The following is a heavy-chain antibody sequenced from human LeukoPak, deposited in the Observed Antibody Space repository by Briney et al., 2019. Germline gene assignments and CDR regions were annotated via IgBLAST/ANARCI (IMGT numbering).Heavy chain of an antibody. D-gene: IGHD6-19*01. V-gene: IGHV3-23*01. J-gene: IGHJ4*02. Sequence: PGGSLRLYCAASGFTFSSYAMSWVRQAPGKGLEWVSAISGSGGSTYYADSVKGRFTISRDNSKNTLYLQMNSLRAEDTAVYYCAKDGGSGWYFWDYWGQGTLVTVSS. CDR2: ISGSGGST. CDR3: AKDGGSGWYFWDY. CDR1: GFTFSSYA.